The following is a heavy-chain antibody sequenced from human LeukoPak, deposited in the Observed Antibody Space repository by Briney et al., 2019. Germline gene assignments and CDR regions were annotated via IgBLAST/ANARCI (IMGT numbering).Heavy chain of an antibody. Sequence: SETLSLTCTVYGGSFSSYYWTWIRQPAGKGLEWIGRIYNSGTTNYRPSLESRVTMSLDTSKNRFSLSMSSVTAADTAVYYCARDRLGATGHWRIDVWGRGTLVTVSS. CDR1: GGSFSSYY. J-gene: IGHJ2*01. V-gene: IGHV4-4*07. CDR2: IYNSGTT. CDR3: ARDRLGATGHWRIDV. D-gene: IGHD1-26*01.